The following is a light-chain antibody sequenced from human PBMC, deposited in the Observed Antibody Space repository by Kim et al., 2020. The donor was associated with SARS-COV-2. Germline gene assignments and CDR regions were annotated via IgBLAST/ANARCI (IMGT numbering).Light chain of an antibody. CDR3: QQRTGWPPALT. J-gene: IGKJ4*01. V-gene: IGKV3-11*01. CDR1: HSVDIN. Sequence: PGEGASLSCRASHSVDINLAWYQQTPGQPPRLLIYDAAIRAAGVPTRFSCSGSGTDFTLTISSLEAEDFAIYYCQQRTGWPPALTFGGGTKVDIK. CDR2: DAA.